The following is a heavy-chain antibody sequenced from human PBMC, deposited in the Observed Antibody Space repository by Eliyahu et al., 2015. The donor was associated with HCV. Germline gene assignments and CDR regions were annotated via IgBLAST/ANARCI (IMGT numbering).Heavy chain of an antibody. Sequence: QVQLVXSGGGVVQPGGSXRXSCAASGFTFSSYGMHWVHQAPGKGLEWVAFIRYXGSNKYYADSVKGRFTISRDNSKNTLYLQMNSLRAEDTAVYYCASGELRGVDDYWGQGTLVTVSS. CDR3: ASGELRGVDDY. CDR2: IRYXGSNK. D-gene: IGHD3-10*01. CDR1: GFTFSSYG. J-gene: IGHJ4*02. V-gene: IGHV3-30*02.